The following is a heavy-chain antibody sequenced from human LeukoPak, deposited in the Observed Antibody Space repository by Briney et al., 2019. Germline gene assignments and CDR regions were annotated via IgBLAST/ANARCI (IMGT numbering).Heavy chain of an antibody. CDR1: GFTFSSYW. D-gene: IGHD5-24*01. J-gene: IGHJ4*02. CDR3: ARADGSILLDY. Sequence: GGSLRLSCAASGFTFSSYWMHWVRQAPGKGLVWVSRINSDGSSTSYADSVKGRFTISRDNTKNTLYLQMNSLRAEDTAVYYCARADGSILLDYWGQGTLVTVSS. V-gene: IGHV3-74*01. CDR2: INSDGSST.